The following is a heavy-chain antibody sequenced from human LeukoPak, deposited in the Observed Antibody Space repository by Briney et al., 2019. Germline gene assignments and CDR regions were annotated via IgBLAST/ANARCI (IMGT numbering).Heavy chain of an antibody. CDR1: GVSITSSTYF. CDR3: ARANLKDRSSWFTPFADFDY. CDR2: MDFSGST. V-gene: IGHV4-61*02. D-gene: IGHD6-13*01. Sequence: SETLSLTCSVSGVSITSSTYFWSWIRQPAGKALEWIGRMDFSGSTNYNPSLRSRVTLSLDTSKNQFSLKLCPVTAADTAVYYCARANLKDRSSWFTPFADFDYWGQGTLVTVSS. J-gene: IGHJ4*02.